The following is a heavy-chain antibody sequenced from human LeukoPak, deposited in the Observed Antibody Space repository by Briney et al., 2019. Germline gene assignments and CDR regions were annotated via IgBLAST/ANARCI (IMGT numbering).Heavy chain of an antibody. CDR3: TREAPDAFDI. J-gene: IGHJ3*02. D-gene: IGHD6-6*01. CDR2: ISSGGTAV. CDR1: GFTFNTYE. V-gene: IGHV3-48*03. Sequence: GGSLRLSCVASGFTFNTYEMNWVRQASGKGLEWISYISSGGTAVHHADSVKGRFTISRDNAKNSLYLQMNSLRAEDTAVYYCTREAPDAFDIWGQGTVVTVSS.